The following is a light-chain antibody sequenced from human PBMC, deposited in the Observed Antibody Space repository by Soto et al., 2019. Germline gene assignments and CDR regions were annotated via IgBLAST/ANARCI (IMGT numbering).Light chain of an antibody. CDR3: QQSYSTPS. CDR2: AAS. Sequence: DIQMTQSPSSLSASVGDRVTITCRASQSISSFLNWYQQKPGKAPNLLIYAASSIQSGVPSRFSGSGSGTDFTLTISSLQPEDFATYYCQQSYSTPSFGQGTKLEIK. V-gene: IGKV1-39*01. CDR1: QSISSF. J-gene: IGKJ2*03.